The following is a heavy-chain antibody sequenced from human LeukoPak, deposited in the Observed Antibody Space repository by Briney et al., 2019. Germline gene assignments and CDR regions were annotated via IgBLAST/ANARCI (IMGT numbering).Heavy chain of an antibody. D-gene: IGHD5-18*01. CDR2: ISGSGGST. Sequence: GGSLRLSCVASGFTFSDYGMSWVRQAPGKGLEWVSGISGSGGSTYYADSVRGRFTISRDNSKNTLYLQMNTLRAEDTAVYYCAKGALRGYTYGYTPYYFDYWGHGTLVTVSS. J-gene: IGHJ4*01. CDR1: GFTFSDYG. V-gene: IGHV3-23*01. CDR3: AKGALRGYTYGYTPYYFDY.